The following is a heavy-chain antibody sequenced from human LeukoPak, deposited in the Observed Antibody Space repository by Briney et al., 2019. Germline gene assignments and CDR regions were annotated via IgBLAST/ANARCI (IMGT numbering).Heavy chain of an antibody. V-gene: IGHV5-51*01. Sequence: GESLKISCQGFGYSFTSYWIGWVRQMPGKGLEWMGIIYPGDSDTRYSPSFQGQVPVSPDKSISPAYLQWSSLKASDTAMYYCATHQHYYDSSGYLVVGAFDIWGQGTMVTVSS. CDR2: IYPGDSDT. D-gene: IGHD3-22*01. J-gene: IGHJ3*02. CDR1: GYSFTSYW. CDR3: ATHQHYYDSSGYLVVGAFDI.